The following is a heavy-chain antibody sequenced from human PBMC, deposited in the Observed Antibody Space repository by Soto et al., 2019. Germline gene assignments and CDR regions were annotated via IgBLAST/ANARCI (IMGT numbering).Heavy chain of an antibody. J-gene: IGHJ4*02. V-gene: IGHV1-18*01. CDR2: ISAYNANT. Sequence: QVQLVQSGAEVKKPGASVKVSCKTSGYTFTSYHISWVRQAPGQGLEWMGWISAYNANTNYAQKVQGRVTMTTDTLTSPAYMELSSMRSDDTAVYYCARDPPPNDDWGQGTMVTVSS. D-gene: IGHD7-27*01. CDR1: GYTFTSYH. CDR3: ARDPPPNDD.